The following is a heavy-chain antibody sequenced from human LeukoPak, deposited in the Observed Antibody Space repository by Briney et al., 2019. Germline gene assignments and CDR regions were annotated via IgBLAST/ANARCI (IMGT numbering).Heavy chain of an antibody. CDR3: ASAPRRSGIDY. D-gene: IGHD1-26*01. V-gene: IGHV3-7*01. J-gene: IGHJ4*02. Sequence: GGSPRLSCAASGFTFSSYWMSWVRQAPGKGLEWVANIKQDGSEKYYVDSVKGRFTISRDNAKNSLYLQMNSLRAEDTAVYYCASAPRRSGIDYWGQGTLVTVSS. CDR1: GFTFSSYW. CDR2: IKQDGSEK.